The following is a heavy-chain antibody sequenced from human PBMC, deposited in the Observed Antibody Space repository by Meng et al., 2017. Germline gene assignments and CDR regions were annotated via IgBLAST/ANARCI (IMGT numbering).Heavy chain of an antibody. V-gene: IGHV3-23*01. D-gene: IGHD4-17*01. CDR2: ISGSGGST. J-gene: IGHJ4*02. CDR3: AKDRAPSAVTRENPY. CDR1: GFTFSSYG. Sequence: GGSLRLSCAASGFTFSSYGMHWVRQAPGKGLEWVSAISGSGGSTYYADSVKGRFTISRDNSKNTLYLQMNSLRAEDTAVYYCAKDRAPSAVTRENPYWGQGTLVTVSS.